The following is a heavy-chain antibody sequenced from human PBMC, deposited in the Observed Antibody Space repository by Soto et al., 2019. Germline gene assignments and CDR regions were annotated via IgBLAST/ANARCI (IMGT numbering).Heavy chain of an antibody. CDR3: ASTLLWFGELFHHWFDP. J-gene: IGHJ5*02. CDR2: IYYSGST. V-gene: IGHV4-30-4*01. D-gene: IGHD3-10*01. CDR1: GGSISSGDYY. Sequence: SETLSLTCTVSGGSISSGDYYWSWIRQPPGKGLEWIGYIYYSGSTYYNPSLKSLVTISVDTSKNQFSLMLSSVTAADTAVYYCASTLLWFGELFHHWFDPWGQGTLVTVSS.